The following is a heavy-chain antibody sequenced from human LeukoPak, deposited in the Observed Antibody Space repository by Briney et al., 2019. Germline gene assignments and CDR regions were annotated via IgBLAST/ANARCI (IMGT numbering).Heavy chain of an antibody. CDR2: LMPLFGTA. Sequence: SVKVSCKASVGTFNSYAISWVRHAPGQGLEWVGELMPLFGTANYAQEFQGSVTFTTDESASTAYMEVSSMRSEDTPVYYCASGSLGGGYGVGDYYQYMDVWGKGATVTVSS. CDR3: ASGSLGGGYGVGDYYQYMDV. CDR1: VGTFNSYA. V-gene: IGHV1-69*05. D-gene: IGHD5-12*01. J-gene: IGHJ6*03.